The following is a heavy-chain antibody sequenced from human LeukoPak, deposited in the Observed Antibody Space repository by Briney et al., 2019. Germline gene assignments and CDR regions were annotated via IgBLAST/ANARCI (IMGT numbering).Heavy chain of an antibody. Sequence: SETLSLTGTVSGGSISSGDYYWSWIRQHPGKGLEWIGYIYYSGSTYYNPSLKSRVTISLDTSKNQFSLKLSSVTAADTAVYYCARDQEDSGTDYWGQGTLVTVSS. CDR1: GGSISSGDYY. V-gene: IGHV4-31*03. CDR3: ARDQEDSGTDY. J-gene: IGHJ4*02. D-gene: IGHD3-10*01. CDR2: IYYSGST.